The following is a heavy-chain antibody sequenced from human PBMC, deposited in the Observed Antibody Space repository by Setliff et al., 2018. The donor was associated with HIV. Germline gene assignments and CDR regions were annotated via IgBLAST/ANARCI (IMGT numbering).Heavy chain of an antibody. V-gene: IGHV3-11*04. D-gene: IGHD4-17*01. CDR1: GFTFSDYY. CDR2: ISSRGSTI. Sequence: GGSLRLSCAASGFTFSDYYMSWIRQAPGKGLAWVSYISSRGSTIYYADSVKGRFTISRDNAKNSLYLQMNTLRAEDTAVYFCARSPYGDYGLDYWGQGTLVTVSS. J-gene: IGHJ4*02. CDR3: ARSPYGDYGLDY.